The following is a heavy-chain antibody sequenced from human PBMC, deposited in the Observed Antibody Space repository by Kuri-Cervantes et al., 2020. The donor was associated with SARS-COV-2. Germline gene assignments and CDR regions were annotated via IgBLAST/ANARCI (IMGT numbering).Heavy chain of an antibody. Sequence: ASVKVSCKASGYTFTSYDINWVRQATGQGLEWMGWMNPNSGNTGYAQKFQGRVTMTTDTSTSTAYMELRSLRSDDTAVYYCARGPVIAVAAGFDYWGQGTLVTVSS. CDR3: ARGPVIAVAAGFDY. CDR2: MNPNSGNT. CDR1: GYTFTSYD. V-gene: IGHV1-8*02. D-gene: IGHD6-19*01. J-gene: IGHJ4*02.